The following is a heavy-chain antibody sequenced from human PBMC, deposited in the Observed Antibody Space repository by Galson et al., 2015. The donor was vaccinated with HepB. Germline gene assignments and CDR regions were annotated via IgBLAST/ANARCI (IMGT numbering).Heavy chain of an antibody. D-gene: IGHD3-16*01. CDR1: GFTFSNYY. Sequence: SLRLSCAASGFTFSNYYMIWVRQAPGKGLEWVSSIDSSSTYIYYADSVKGRFTISRDNAKNSLYLQMNSLRAEDTAVYYCARDPFRITFGGATMLDYWGQGTPVTVSS. CDR3: ARDPFRITFGGATMLDY. V-gene: IGHV3-21*06. J-gene: IGHJ4*02. CDR2: IDSSSTYI.